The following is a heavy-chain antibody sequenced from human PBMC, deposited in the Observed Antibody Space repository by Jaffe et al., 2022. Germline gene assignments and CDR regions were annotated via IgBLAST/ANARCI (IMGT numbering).Heavy chain of an antibody. V-gene: IGHV3-30*02. J-gene: IGHJ4*02. Sequence: QVQLVESGGGVVQPGGSLRLSCAASGFTFSSYGMHWVRQAPGKGLEWVAFIRYDGSNKYYADSVKGRFTISRDNSKNTLYLQMNSLRAEDTAVYYCAKDRLGYCSGGSCYGFDYWGQGTLVTVSS. CDR3: AKDRLGYCSGGSCYGFDY. CDR1: GFTFSSYG. D-gene: IGHD2-15*01. CDR2: IRYDGSNK.